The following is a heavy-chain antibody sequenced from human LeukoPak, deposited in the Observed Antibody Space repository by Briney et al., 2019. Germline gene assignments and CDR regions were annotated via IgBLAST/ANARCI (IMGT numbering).Heavy chain of an antibody. J-gene: IGHJ5*02. CDR3: ARRGLLWFGEGSWFDP. Sequence: GESLKISCKGSGYSFTSYWIGWVRQMPGKGLEWMGIIYPGDSDTRYSPSFQGQVTISADKSISTAYLQWSSLKATDTAMYYSARRGLLWFGEGSWFDPWGQGTLVTVSS. CDR1: GYSFTSYW. V-gene: IGHV5-51*01. CDR2: IYPGDSDT. D-gene: IGHD3-10*01.